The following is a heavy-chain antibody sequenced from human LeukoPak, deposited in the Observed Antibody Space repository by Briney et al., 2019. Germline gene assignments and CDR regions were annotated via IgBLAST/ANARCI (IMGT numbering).Heavy chain of an antibody. J-gene: IGHJ4*02. CDR2: IYYSGST. V-gene: IGHV4-30-4*01. D-gene: IGHD3-22*01. CDR1: GGSISSGDYY. CDR3: AREDTYYYDSSGVFDY. Sequence: SETLSLTCTVSGGSISSGDYYWSWIRQPPGKGLEWIGYIYYSGSTYYNPSLKSRATISVDTSKNQFSLKLSSVTAADTAVYYCAREDTYYYDSSGVFDYWGQGTLVTVSS.